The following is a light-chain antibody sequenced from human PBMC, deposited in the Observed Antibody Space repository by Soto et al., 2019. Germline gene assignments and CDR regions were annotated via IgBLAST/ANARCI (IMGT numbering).Light chain of an antibody. Sequence: EIVLTQSPATLSLSPGERATLSCRASQSVSNYLAWYQQKPGQAPRLLMYDTSNRAPGIPARFSGSGSGTDFTPAINTLEPEEFAVYFCQPRSKFLWTFGQGPKVEI. CDR3: QPRSKFLWT. CDR1: QSVSNY. V-gene: IGKV3-11*01. CDR2: DTS. J-gene: IGKJ1*01.